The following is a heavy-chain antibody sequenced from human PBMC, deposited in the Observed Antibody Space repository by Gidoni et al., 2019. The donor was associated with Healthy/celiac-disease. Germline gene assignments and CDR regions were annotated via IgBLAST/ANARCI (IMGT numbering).Heavy chain of an antibody. V-gene: IGHV3-23*01. D-gene: IGHD2-2*01. Sequence: EVQLLESGGGLVQPGGSLRLSCAASGFTFSRSAMSWVRQAPGKGLEWVSAIRGSGGSTYYADSVKGRFTISRDNSKNTLYLQMNSLRAEDTAVYYCAKAEDIVVVPAANNDYWGQGTLVTVSS. CDR1: GFTFSRSA. CDR2: IRGSGGST. J-gene: IGHJ4*02. CDR3: AKAEDIVVVPAANNDY.